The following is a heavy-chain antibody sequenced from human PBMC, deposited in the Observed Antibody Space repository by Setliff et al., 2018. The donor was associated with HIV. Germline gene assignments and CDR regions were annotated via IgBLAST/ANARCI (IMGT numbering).Heavy chain of an antibody. D-gene: IGHD1-1*01. V-gene: IGHV1-46*01. CDR1: GYTFTSYY. CDR2: INPSGGST. CDR3: ARVKGLRVRNWNDRPNASDL. Sequence: GASVKVSCKASGYTFTSYYMHWVRQAPGQGLEWMGIINPSGGSTTYAPKFQGRVTMTRDTSTSTVYMDLSGLRSDDTAVYYCARVKGLRVRNWNDRPNASDLWGQGTMVTVSS. J-gene: IGHJ3*01.